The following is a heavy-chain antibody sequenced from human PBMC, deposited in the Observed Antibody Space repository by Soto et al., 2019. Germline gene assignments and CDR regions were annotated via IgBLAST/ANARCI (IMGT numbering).Heavy chain of an antibody. Sequence: ASVKVSCKASGYTFTSYYMHWVRQAPGQGLEWMGIINPSGGSTSYAQKFQGRVTMTRDTSTSTVYMELSSLRSEDTAVYYCARSITIFGGVINDYMDVWGKGTTVTVSS. J-gene: IGHJ6*03. D-gene: IGHD3-3*01. CDR3: ARSITIFGGVINDYMDV. CDR2: INPSGGST. V-gene: IGHV1-46*03. CDR1: GYTFTSYY.